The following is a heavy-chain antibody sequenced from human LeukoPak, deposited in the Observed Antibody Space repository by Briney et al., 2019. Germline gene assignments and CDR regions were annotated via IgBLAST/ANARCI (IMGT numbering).Heavy chain of an antibody. J-gene: IGHJ4*02. CDR3: AKNYYDSSGSVVDY. CDR2: ISYDGGNK. CDR1: GFTFSSYG. Sequence: PGGSLRLSCAASGFTFSSYGMHWVRQAPGKGLEWVAVISYDGGNKYYADSVKGRFTISRDNSKNTLYLQMNSLRAEDTAVYYCAKNYYDSSGSVVDYWGQGTLVTVSS. V-gene: IGHV3-30*18. D-gene: IGHD3-22*01.